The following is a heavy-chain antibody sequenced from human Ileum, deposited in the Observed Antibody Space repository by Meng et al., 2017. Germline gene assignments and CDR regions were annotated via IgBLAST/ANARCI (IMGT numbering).Heavy chain of an antibody. D-gene: IGHD3-10*01. CDR3: SRGGYSGVRGAPSSFDD. CDR1: GGSITSGSSY. V-gene: IGHV4-61*02. Sequence: SETLSLTCTVSGGSITSGSSYWSWIRQPAGKELEWIGRVYISGTTTYNTSLKSGASISLDTSKNQFSLRLNAVNAADTAVYFCSRGGYSGVRGAPSSFDDWGQGTTVTVSS. J-gene: IGHJ4*01. CDR2: VYISGTT.